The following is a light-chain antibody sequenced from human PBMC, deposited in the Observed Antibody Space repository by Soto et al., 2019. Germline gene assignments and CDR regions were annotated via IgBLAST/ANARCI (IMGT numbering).Light chain of an antibody. CDR2: DAF. CDR1: QSVSSY. V-gene: IGKV3-11*01. J-gene: IGKJ5*01. Sequence: EIVLTQSPATLSLSPGERATLSCRASQSVSSYLAWYQQKPGQAPRLLIYDAFNRATGIPARFSGSGSGTDLTLTISSLEREDLAVYYCQQRNNWPVTFGQGTRLEIK. CDR3: QQRNNWPVT.